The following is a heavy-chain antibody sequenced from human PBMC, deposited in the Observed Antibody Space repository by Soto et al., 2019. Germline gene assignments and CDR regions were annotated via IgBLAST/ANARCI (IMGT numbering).Heavy chain of an antibody. D-gene: IGHD3-16*01. J-gene: IGHJ4*02. V-gene: IGHV4-59*01. CDR1: GDSISTYY. CDR2: IYNSATT. Sequence: LPETLSLTCTVSGDSISTYYWTWIRQPPGKGLEWIGYIYNSATTKYNPSLKSRVTISVDTSKNQFSLKLSSVTTADTAVYYCARGRFDFIWGTPAPYLDYWGQGALVTVSS. CDR3: ARGRFDFIWGTPAPYLDY.